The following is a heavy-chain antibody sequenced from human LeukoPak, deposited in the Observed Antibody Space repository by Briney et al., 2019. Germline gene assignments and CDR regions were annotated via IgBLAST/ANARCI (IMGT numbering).Heavy chain of an antibody. CDR2: VIGSGGTT. Sequence: PGGSLRLSCAASGFPFSSYAMSWVRQAPGRALKWVSAVIGSGGTTYYTDSVKGRFTISRDNSKNTLYLQMNSLRAEDTAVYYCAKSDYYDSSGHPSSFEYWGQGTLVTVSS. CDR1: GFPFSSYA. D-gene: IGHD3-22*01. CDR3: AKSDYYDSSGHPSSFEY. V-gene: IGHV3-23*01. J-gene: IGHJ4*02.